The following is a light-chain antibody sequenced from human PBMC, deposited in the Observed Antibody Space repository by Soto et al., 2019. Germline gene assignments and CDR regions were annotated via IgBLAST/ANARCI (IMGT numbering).Light chain of an antibody. CDR2: GAS. J-gene: IGKJ1*01. Sequence: EIVLTQSPGTLSLSPGERATLSCRASQSVSSSYLAWYQQKPGQAPRLLIYGASSRATGIPDRFSGSGSGTDFTLTISRLEPADFAVYYCQQYGSYPMTFGQGTKVEIK. V-gene: IGKV3-20*01. CDR3: QQYGSYPMT. CDR1: QSVSSSY.